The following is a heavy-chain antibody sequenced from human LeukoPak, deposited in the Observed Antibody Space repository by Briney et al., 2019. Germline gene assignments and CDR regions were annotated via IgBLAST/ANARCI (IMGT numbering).Heavy chain of an antibody. CDR1: GGSISSYY. J-gene: IGHJ4*02. D-gene: IGHD4-17*01. Sequence: SETLSLTCTVSGGSISSYYGSWIRQPPGKGREWIGYIYYSWSTNYNPSLKGRVTISVDTSKNHLSLKLSSVTAADTAVYYCAGQDYDPGLFDYWGQGTLVTVSS. CDR2: IYYSWST. V-gene: IGHV4-59*08. CDR3: AGQDYDPGLFDY.